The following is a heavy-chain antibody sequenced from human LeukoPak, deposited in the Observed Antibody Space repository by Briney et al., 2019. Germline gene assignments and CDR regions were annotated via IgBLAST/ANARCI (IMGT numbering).Heavy chain of an antibody. CDR3: AKLGNYADFDY. D-gene: IGHD4-11*01. J-gene: IGHJ4*02. CDR1: GFTFSSYW. CDR2: IKQDGSEK. V-gene: IGHV3-7*01. Sequence: PGGSLRLSCAASGFTFSSYWMSWVRQAPGKGLEWVANIKQDGSEKYYVDSVMGRFTISRDNTKNSLYLQMSSLRAEDTAVYYCAKLGNYADFDYWGQGTLVIVSS.